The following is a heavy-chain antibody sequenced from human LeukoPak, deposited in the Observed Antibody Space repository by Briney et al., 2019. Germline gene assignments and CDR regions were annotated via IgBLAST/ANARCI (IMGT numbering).Heavy chain of an antibody. V-gene: IGHV1-8*03. CDR1: AYTFTTYD. J-gene: IGHJ4*02. D-gene: IGHD7-27*01. CDR2: INPTSGNT. Sequence: ASVKVSCKASAYTFTTYDIKWVRQATGQGLEWMGWINPTSGNTAYAQQFQGRVTITRNTSISTAYMELSSLRSEDTAVYYCARGLLGGPIDYWGQGTLVTVSS. CDR3: ARGLLGGPIDY.